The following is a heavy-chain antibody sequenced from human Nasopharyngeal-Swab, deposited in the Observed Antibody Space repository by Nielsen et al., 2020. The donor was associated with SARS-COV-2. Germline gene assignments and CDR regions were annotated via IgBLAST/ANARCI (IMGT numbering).Heavy chain of an antibody. CDR3: ARDTATPNHRRLGMVEYFQH. CDR1: GFTFSSYS. Sequence: GESLKISCAASGFTFSSYSMNWVRQAPGKGLEWVSYISSSSSTIYYADSVKGRFTISRDNAKNSLYLQMNSLRAEDTAVYYCARDTATPNHRRLGMVEYFQHWGQGTLVTVSS. CDR2: ISSSSSTI. D-gene: IGHD3-10*01. V-gene: IGHV3-48*04. J-gene: IGHJ1*01.